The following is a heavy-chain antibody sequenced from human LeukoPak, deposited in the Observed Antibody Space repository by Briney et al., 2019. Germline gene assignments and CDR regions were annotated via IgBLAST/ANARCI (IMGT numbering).Heavy chain of an antibody. CDR3: ANGGDSRTGYFDY. CDR2: ISGSGGST. CDR1: GFTFSSYA. J-gene: IGHJ4*02. V-gene: IGHV3-23*01. D-gene: IGHD4-17*01. Sequence: PGGSLRLSCAASGFTFSSYAMSWVRQAPGKGLEWVSAISGSGGSTYYADSVKGRFTISRDNSKNTLYLQMNSLRAEDTAVYYCANGGDSRTGYFDYWGQGTLVTVSS.